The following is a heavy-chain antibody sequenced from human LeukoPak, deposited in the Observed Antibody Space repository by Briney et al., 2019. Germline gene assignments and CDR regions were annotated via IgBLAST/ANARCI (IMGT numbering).Heavy chain of an antibody. Sequence: PSETLSLTCTVSGGSISSSSYYWGWIRQPPGKGLEWVGSIYYSGSTYYNPSLKSRVTISVDTSKNQSSLKLSSVTAADTAVYYCASRRYCSGGSCYTPGYWYFDLWGRGTLVTVSS. J-gene: IGHJ2*01. V-gene: IGHV4-39*01. CDR1: GGSISSSSYY. D-gene: IGHD2-15*01. CDR3: ASRRYCSGGSCYTPGYWYFDL. CDR2: IYYSGST.